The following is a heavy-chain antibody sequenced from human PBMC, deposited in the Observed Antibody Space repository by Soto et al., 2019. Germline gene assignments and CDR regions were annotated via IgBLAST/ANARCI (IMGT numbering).Heavy chain of an antibody. D-gene: IGHD3-22*01. J-gene: IGHJ4*02. V-gene: IGHV3-7*01. Sequence: EVQLVESGGGLVQPGGSLRLSCAASGFTFSSYWMSWVRQAPGKGLEWVANIKQDGSEKYYVDSVKGRFTISRDNAKNSLYLQMNSLRAEDTAVYYCARAEVYYYDSGAFDYWGQGTLVTVSS. CDR3: ARAEVYYYDSGAFDY. CDR2: IKQDGSEK. CDR1: GFTFSSYW.